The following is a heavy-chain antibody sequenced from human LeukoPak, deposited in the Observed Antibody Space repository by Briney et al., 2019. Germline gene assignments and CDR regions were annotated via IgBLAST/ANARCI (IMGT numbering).Heavy chain of an antibody. CDR3: ARGGVSGGFDY. Sequence: PGGSLRLSCATSGFTFSISWMTWVRQAPGEGLEWVAFMNKDGSEKNCVDSVQGRFTISRDDAKNSLFLQMNSLRAEDTAVYYCARGGVSGGFDYWGQGTLVTVSS. V-gene: IGHV3-7*03. CDR1: GFTFSISW. J-gene: IGHJ4*02. D-gene: IGHD1-26*01. CDR2: MNKDGSEK.